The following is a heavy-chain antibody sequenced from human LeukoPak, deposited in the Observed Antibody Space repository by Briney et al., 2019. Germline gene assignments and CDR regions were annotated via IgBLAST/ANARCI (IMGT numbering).Heavy chain of an antibody. CDR2: INPNSGGT. V-gene: IGHV1-2*02. CDR3: ATLYGSGSYHRNWFDP. CDR1: GYTFTGYY. D-gene: IGHD3-10*01. J-gene: IGHJ5*02. Sequence: GASVTVSCKASGYTFTGYYMHWVRQAPGQGLEWMGWINPNSGGTNYAQKFQGRVTMTRDTSISTAYMELSRLRSDDTAVYYCATLYGSGSYHRNWFDPWGQGTLVTVSS.